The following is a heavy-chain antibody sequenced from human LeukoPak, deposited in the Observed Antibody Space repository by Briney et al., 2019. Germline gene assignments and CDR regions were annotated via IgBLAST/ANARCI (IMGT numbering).Heavy chain of an antibody. J-gene: IGHJ4*02. V-gene: IGHV3-48*04. CDR1: GFTFSSYS. CDR2: ISTSSGTI. D-gene: IGHD3-10*01. CDR3: ASVYFREGPGY. Sequence: GGSLRLSCAASGFTFSSYSMNWVRQAPGKGLEWVPYISTSSGTIYYADSVKGRFTISRDNAKNSLYLQMNSLRAEDTAVYYCASVYFREGPGYWGQGTLVTVSS.